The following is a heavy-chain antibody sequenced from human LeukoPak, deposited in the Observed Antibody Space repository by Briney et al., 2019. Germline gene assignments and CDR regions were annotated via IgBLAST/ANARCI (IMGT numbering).Heavy chain of an antibody. D-gene: IGHD4-17*01. J-gene: IGHJ3*02. CDR3: AREDGDYVYAFDI. CDR2: IYYSGST. CDR1: GGSVSSGSYY. Sequence: PSGTLSLTCAVSGGSVSSGSYYWSWIRQPPGKGLEWIGYIYYSGSTNYNPSLKSRVTISVDTSKNQFSLKLSSVTAADTAVYYCAREDGDYVYAFDIWGQGTMVTVSS. V-gene: IGHV4-61*01.